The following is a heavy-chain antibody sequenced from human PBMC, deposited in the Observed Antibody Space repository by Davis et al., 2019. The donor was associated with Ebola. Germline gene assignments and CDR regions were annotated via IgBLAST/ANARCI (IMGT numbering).Heavy chain of an antibody. CDR2: ISAYTGDT. V-gene: IGHV1-18*01. CDR1: GGGFTTYY. Sequence: ASVKVSCKASGGGFTTYYITWVRQAPGQGLEWMGWISAYTGDTNYAQKFQGRVTMTTDTSTSTAYMELRSLRSDDTAVYYCARDVVVVAATDWFDPWGQGTLVTVSS. CDR3: ARDVVVVAATDWFDP. D-gene: IGHD2-15*01. J-gene: IGHJ5*02.